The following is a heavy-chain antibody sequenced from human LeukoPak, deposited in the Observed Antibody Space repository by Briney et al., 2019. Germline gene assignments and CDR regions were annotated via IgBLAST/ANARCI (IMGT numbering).Heavy chain of an antibody. J-gene: IGHJ5*02. D-gene: IGHD6-19*01. V-gene: IGHV1-18*01. CDR1: GYTFTSYG. CDR2: ISAYNGNT. CDR3: ARDLSSGWYGGGFDP. Sequence: ASVKVSCKASGYTFTSYGISWVRQAPGQGLEWMGWISAYNGNTNYAQKLQGRVTMTTDKSTSTAYMELSSLRSEDTAVYYCARDLSSGWYGGGFDPWGQGTLVTVSS.